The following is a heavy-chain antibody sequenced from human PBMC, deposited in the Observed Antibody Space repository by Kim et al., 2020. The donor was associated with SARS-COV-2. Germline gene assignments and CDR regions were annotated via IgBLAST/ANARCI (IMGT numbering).Heavy chain of an antibody. CDR3: AKDRVGLPSF. CDR2: ST. Sequence: STDYADTVKGRFTISRDNSKNTLYLQMNSLRAEDTAVYYCAKDRVGLPSFWGQGTLVTVSS. V-gene: IGHV3-23*01. J-gene: IGHJ4*02. D-gene: IGHD1-26*01.